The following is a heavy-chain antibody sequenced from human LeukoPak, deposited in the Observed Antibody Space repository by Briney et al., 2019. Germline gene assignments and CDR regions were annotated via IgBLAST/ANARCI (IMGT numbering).Heavy chain of an antibody. CDR1: GAPLISGGSY. CDR3: ARDVTSNDNCFDP. J-gene: IGHJ5*02. CDR2: IYHTGKT. V-gene: IGHV4-31*03. D-gene: IGHD4/OR15-4a*01. Sequence: PSETLSLTCTVSGAPLISGGSYWSWIRQHPGKGLEWIGYIYHTGKTYYNPSLKSRVTMSMDTSKRQFSLNLTSVTAADTAVYYCARDVTSNDNCFDPWGQGALVTVSS.